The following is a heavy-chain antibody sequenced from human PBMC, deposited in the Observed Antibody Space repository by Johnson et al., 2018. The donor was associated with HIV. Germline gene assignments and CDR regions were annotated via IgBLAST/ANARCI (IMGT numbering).Heavy chain of an antibody. V-gene: IGHV3-13*01. Sequence: VQLVESGGGLVQPGGSLRLSCVASGFTFSSYDMHWVRQATGKGLEWVSAIGTAGDTYYPCSVKGRFTISRENAKNSLYLQMNNLRAGDTAVYYCARGTTVASALDISGQGTMVTVSS. CDR2: IGTAGDT. CDR1: GFTFSSYD. D-gene: IGHD1-1*01. CDR3: ARGTTVASALDI. J-gene: IGHJ3*02.